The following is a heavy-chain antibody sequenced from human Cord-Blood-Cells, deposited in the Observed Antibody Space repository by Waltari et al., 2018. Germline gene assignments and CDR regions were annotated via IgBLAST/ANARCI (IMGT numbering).Heavy chain of an antibody. CDR2: ISYDGSNK. CDR1: GFTFSSYA. CDR3: ARESSSSWYWFDP. Sequence: QVQLVESGGGVVQPGRSLRLSCAASGFTFSSYAMHWVRQAPGKGLEWVAVISYDGSNKYYADSVKGRFTISRDNSKNTLYLQMNSLRAEDTAVYYCARESSSSWYWFDPWGQGTLVTVSS. D-gene: IGHD6-13*01. V-gene: IGHV3-30*04. J-gene: IGHJ5*02.